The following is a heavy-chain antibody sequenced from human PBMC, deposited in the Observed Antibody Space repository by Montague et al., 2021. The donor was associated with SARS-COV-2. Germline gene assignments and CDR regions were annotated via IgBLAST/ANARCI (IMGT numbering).Heavy chain of an antibody. V-gene: IGHV4-39*01. CDR2: IDYTEXT. Sequence: SETLSLTCTVSGGSISNSIYYWDWIRQPPGKGLEWIGSIDYTEXTXYXXXXKXRVTISIDTSKNQFSLKLTSVTAADTAVYYCARPGSGYSYGSGAFDYWGQGTLVTVSS. J-gene: IGHJ4*02. D-gene: IGHD5-18*01. CDR3: ARPGSGYSYGSGAFDY. CDR1: GGSISNSIYY.